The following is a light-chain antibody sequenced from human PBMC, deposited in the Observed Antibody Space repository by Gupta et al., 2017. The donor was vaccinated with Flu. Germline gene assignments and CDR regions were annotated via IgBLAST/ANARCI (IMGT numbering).Light chain of an antibody. J-gene: IGLJ2*01. V-gene: IGLV2-11*01. Sequence: SVTISCTGTSSDVGGYNYVSWYQQHPGKAPKLMMFDVSKRPSGVPDRFSGSQSGNTASLTISGLQAEDEADYYCCSYAGSYTYIFVGGTKLTVL. CDR1: SSDVGGYNY. CDR3: CSYAGSYTYI. CDR2: DVS.